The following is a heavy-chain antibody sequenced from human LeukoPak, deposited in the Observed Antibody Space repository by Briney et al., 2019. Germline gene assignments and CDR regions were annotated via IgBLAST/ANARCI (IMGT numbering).Heavy chain of an antibody. Sequence: GGSLRLSCAASGLTFSSSSMNWVRQAPGKGLEWVSSISSSSSYISYADSVKGRFTISRDNAKISLYLQMNSLRAEDTAVYYCARGRGVDYFDYWGQGALVTVSS. CDR1: GLTFSSSS. CDR2: ISSSSSYI. CDR3: ARGRGVDYFDY. V-gene: IGHV3-21*01. D-gene: IGHD3-3*01. J-gene: IGHJ4*02.